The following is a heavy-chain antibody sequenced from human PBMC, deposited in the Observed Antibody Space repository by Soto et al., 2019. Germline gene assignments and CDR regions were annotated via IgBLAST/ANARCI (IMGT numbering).Heavy chain of an antibody. J-gene: IGHJ4*02. CDR3: EKEGKMGVEGFDF. CDR2: IRGDFVTT. V-gene: IGHV3-23*01. Sequence: EVQLLESGGGLVQPGGSLRLSCATSGFTFSDHAMHWVRQALGEGLEWVSGIRGDFVTTPYADSVKGRFTISRDNSKNTLYLQMNSLRAEDTAIYYCEKEGKMGVEGFDFWGQGTLVTVSS. D-gene: IGHD1-26*01. CDR1: GFTFSDHA.